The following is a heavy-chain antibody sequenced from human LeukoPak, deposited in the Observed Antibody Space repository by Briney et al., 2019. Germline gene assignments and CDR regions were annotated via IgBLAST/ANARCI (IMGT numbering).Heavy chain of an antibody. J-gene: IGHJ3*02. CDR1: GFTFSDYY. CDR3: ARLYGSGSYHAFDI. Sequence: PGGSLRLSCAASGFTFSDYYMSWIRQAPGKGLEWVSYISSSGSTIYYADSVKGRFTISRDNAKNSLYLQMNSLRAEDTAVYHCARLYGSGSYHAFDIWGQGTMVTVSS. CDR2: ISSSGSTI. D-gene: IGHD3-10*01. V-gene: IGHV3-11*01.